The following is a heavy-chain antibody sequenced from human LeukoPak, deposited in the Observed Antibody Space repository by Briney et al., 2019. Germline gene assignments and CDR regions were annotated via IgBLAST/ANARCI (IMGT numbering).Heavy chain of an antibody. CDR2: IYHSGST. CDR1: GGSISSDNW. J-gene: IGHJ1*01. V-gene: IGHV4-4*02. CDR3: ATNGWYCLDH. D-gene: IGHD6-19*01. Sequence: SETLSLTCAVSGGSISSDNWWSWVRQPPGQGLEWIGEIYHSGSTNYNPSLQSRVTISVDKSNNHFSLRLTSVTAADTAVYYCATNGWYCLDHWGQGALVTVSS.